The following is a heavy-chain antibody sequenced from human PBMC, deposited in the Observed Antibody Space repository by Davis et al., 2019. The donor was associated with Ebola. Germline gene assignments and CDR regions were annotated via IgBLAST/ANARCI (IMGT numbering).Heavy chain of an antibody. D-gene: IGHD2-15*01. Sequence: GESLKISCAASGFTFSSYWMHWVRQAPGKGLVWVSRINSDGSSTSYADSVKGRFTISRDNAKNTLYLQMNSLRAEDTAVYYCARDPYSGGSAVSYWGQGTLVTVSP. CDR1: GFTFSSYW. CDR2: INSDGSST. J-gene: IGHJ4*02. CDR3: ARDPYSGGSAVSY. V-gene: IGHV3-74*01.